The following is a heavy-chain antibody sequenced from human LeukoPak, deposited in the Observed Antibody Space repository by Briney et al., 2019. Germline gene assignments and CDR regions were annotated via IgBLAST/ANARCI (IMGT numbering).Heavy chain of an antibody. J-gene: IGHJ4*02. Sequence: PSETLSLTCSVSDGSVSSYYWSWIRQPAGKGLEWIGRIYSSGSTNYNPSLKTRVTMSLDTSKNQFSLNLTTVTAADTAVYYCARTSARGAQFDYWGQETLVTVSS. D-gene: IGHD3-10*01. V-gene: IGHV4-4*07. CDR2: IYSSGST. CDR1: DGSVSSYY. CDR3: ARTSARGAQFDY.